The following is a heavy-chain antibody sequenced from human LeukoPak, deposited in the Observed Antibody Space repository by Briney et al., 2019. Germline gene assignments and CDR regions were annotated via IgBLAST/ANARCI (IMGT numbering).Heavy chain of an antibody. CDR3: ARDYYDSSGYYYDLGIMWYFDY. CDR1: GGTFSSYA. Sequence: SVKVSCKASGGTFSSYAISWVRQAPGQGLEWMGRIIPILGIANYAQKFQGRVTITADKSTSTAYMELSSLRSEDTAVYYCARDYYDSSGYYYDLGIMWYFDYWGQGTLVTVSS. D-gene: IGHD3-22*01. CDR2: IIPILGIA. J-gene: IGHJ4*02. V-gene: IGHV1-69*04.